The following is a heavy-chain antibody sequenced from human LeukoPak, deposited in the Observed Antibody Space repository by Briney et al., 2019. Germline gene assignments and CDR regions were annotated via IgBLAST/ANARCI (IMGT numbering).Heavy chain of an antibody. V-gene: IGHV4-39*07. J-gene: IGHJ4*02. CDR2: IYYSGST. Sequence: SETLSLTCTVSGGSISSSSYYWGWIRQPPGKGLEWIGSIYYSGSTYYNPSLKSRVTISVDRSKNQFSLKLSSVTAADTAVYYCARGGYYDSSGYPLDYWGQGTLVTVSS. CDR1: GGSISSSSYY. CDR3: ARGGYYDSSGYPLDY. D-gene: IGHD3-22*01.